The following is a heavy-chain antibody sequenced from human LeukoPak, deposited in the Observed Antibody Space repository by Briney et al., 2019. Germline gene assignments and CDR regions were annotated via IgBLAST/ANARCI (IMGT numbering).Heavy chain of an antibody. CDR2: ISGSGGST. D-gene: IGHD3-22*01. J-gene: IGHJ4*02. V-gene: IGHV3-23*01. CDR1: GFTFNNYA. CDR3: AKDSYYYDSSGYYED. Sequence: GGSLRLSCAASGFTFNNYAMTWVRQAPGKGLEWVSAISGSGGSTYYADSVKGRFTISRDNSKNTLYLQMNSLRAEDTAVYYCAKDSYYYDSSGYYEDWGQGTLVTVSS.